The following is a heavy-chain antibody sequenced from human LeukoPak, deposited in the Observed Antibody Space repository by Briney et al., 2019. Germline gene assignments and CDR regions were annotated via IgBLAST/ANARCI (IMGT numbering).Heavy chain of an antibody. D-gene: IGHD3-10*01. J-gene: IGHJ4*02. CDR1: GFTFSSYS. CDR2: ISSSSSYI. Sequence: KPGGSLRLSCAASGFTFSSYSMNWVRQAPGKGLEWVSSISSSSSYIYYADSVKGRFTISRDNAKNSLYLQMNSLRAEDTAVYYCAKSGSGKVDYWGQGTLVTVSS. V-gene: IGHV3-21*04. CDR3: AKSGSGKVDY.